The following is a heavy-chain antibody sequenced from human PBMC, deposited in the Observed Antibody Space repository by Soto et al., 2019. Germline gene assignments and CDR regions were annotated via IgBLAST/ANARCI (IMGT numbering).Heavy chain of an antibody. CDR2: IYYSGST. CDR1: GGSISSYY. Sequence: PSETLSLTCTVSGGSISSYYWSWIRQPPGKGLEWIGYIYYSGSTNYNPSLKSRVTISVDTSKNQFSLKLSSVTAADTAMYFCARRERYYGSPGWFDPWGPGTLVTVSS. V-gene: IGHV4-59*01. J-gene: IGHJ5*02. CDR3: ARRERYYGSPGWFDP. D-gene: IGHD3-10*01.